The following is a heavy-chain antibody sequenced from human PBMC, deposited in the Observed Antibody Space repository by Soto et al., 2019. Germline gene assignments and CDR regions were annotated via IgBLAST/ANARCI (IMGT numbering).Heavy chain of an antibody. D-gene: IGHD3-3*01. V-gene: IGHV2-70*01. CDR3: ARARASAPGYYYGMDV. Sequence: GSGPTLVNPTQTLTLTCTFSGFSVSTSGMCVTWTRQSPGKALEWLALIDWNDDKYHNTSLKTRLTISKDTSKNQVVLTMTNMDPVDTATYYCARARASAPGYYYGMDVWGQGTTVTVSS. CDR2: IDWNDDK. CDR1: GFSVSTSGMC. J-gene: IGHJ6*02.